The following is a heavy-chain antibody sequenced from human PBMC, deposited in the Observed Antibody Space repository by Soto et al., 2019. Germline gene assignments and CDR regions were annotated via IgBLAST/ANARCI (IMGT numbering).Heavy chain of an antibody. D-gene: IGHD2-2*01. V-gene: IGHV1-18*01. CDR3: ARDVYCSSTSCYLSYYYYGMDV. J-gene: IGHJ6*02. CDR2: ISAYNGNT. Sequence: ASVKVSCNASGYTFTSYGISWVRQAPGQGLEWMGWISAYNGNTNYAQKLQGRVTMTTDTSTSTAYMELRSLRAEDTAVYYCARDVYCSSTSCYLSYYYYGMDVWGQGTTVTVSS. CDR1: GYTFTSYG.